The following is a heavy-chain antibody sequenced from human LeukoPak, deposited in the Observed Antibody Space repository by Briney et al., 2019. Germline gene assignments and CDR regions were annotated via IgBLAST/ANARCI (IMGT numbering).Heavy chain of an antibody. V-gene: IGHV4-30-2*01. J-gene: IGHJ6*04. D-gene: IGHD3-10*01. Sequence: SETLSLTLAVSGGSLSSGGCSWRWIPQPPGKGLEWIGYIYHRGSTYYNTSLKSRVTISVDRSTKQLSLKLRSVPAAEEAVYYCARGSRGSGHYAMDVWGKGTTVTVSS. CDR1: GGSLSSGGCS. CDR3: ARGSRGSGHYAMDV. CDR2: IYHRGST.